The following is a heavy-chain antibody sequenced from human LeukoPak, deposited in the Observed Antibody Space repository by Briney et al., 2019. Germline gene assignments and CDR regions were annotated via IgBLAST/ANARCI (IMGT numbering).Heavy chain of an antibody. CDR1: GYTFTSYY. CDR2: INPSGGST. J-gene: IGHJ3*02. Sequence: GASVKVSCTAPGYTFTSYYMHWVRQAPGQGLEWMGIINPSGGSTSYAQKFQGRVTMTRDTSTSTVYMELSSLRSEDTAVYYCARVQWHDAFDIWGQGTMVTVSS. D-gene: IGHD6-19*01. CDR3: ARVQWHDAFDI. V-gene: IGHV1-46*01.